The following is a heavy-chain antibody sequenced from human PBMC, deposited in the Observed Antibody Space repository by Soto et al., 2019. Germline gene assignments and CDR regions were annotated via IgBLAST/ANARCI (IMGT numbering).Heavy chain of an antibody. V-gene: IGHV4-4*02. CDR2: IYHSGST. CDR3: ARAKRYCTNGVCYSFDY. Sequence: SETRYLTCAVSGGSISSTNCGSWVRQHPGKGLEWIGEIYHSGSTNYNPSLKSRVTISVDKSKNQFSLKLSSVTAADTAVYYCARAKRYCTNGVCYSFDYWGQGTLVTVSS. D-gene: IGHD2-8*01. CDR1: GGSISSTNC. J-gene: IGHJ4*02.